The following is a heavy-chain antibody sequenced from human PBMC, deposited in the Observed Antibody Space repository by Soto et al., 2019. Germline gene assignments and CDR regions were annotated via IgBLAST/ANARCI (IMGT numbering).Heavy chain of an antibody. CDR3: ARERGGAIIVGVTGTFDV. D-gene: IGHD3-22*01. V-gene: IGHV1-69*01. CDR2: IIAILGKA. J-gene: IGHJ3*01. CDR1: GGTFSSYA. Sequence: QVQLVQSGAEVKKPGSSVKVSCKASGGTFSSYAISWVRQAPGQGLEWMGGIIAILGKANYAEKFQGRVTITADESTSTAYMELSSLRSEDTAVHYCARERGGAIIVGVTGTFDVWGQGTLVTVSS.